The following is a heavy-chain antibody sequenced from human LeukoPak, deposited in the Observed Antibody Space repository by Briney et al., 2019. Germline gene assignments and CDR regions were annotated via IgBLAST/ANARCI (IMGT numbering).Heavy chain of an antibody. CDR3: ARGVVVVPAAISLYFDY. D-gene: IGHD2-2*02. CDR1: GFTFSSYS. J-gene: IGHJ4*02. Sequence: PGGSLRLSCAASGFTFSSYSMNWVRQAPGKGLEWVSYISSSSSTIYYADSVKGRFTISRDNAKKSLYLQMNSLRVEDAAVYYCARGVVVVPAAISLYFDYWGQGTLVTVSS. CDR2: ISSSSSTI. V-gene: IGHV3-48*01.